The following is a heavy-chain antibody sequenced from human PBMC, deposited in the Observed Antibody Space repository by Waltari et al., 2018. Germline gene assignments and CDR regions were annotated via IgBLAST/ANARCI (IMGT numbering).Heavy chain of an antibody. D-gene: IGHD3-22*01. J-gene: IGHJ4*02. Sequence: QVQLVESEGGVVQPGRSLRLSCAASGFNFSSYALHWVRQAPGKGLEWVAVISYDGSNKSYADSVKGRFTISRDNSKNTLYLQMNSLRAEDTAVYYCARVVYYDSSGYYDYWGQGTLVTVSS. CDR3: ARVVYYDSSGYYDY. CDR1: GFNFSSYA. V-gene: IGHV3-30-3*01. CDR2: ISYDGSNK.